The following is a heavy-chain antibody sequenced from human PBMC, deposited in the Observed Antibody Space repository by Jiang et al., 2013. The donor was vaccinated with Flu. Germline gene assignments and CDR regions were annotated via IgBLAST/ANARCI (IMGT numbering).Heavy chain of an antibody. CDR2: MNPSSGNT. D-gene: IGHD3-3*01. Sequence: GAEVKKPGASVKVSCKASGYTFSSYDINWVRQATGQGLEWMGWMNPSSGNTGYAQKFQGRVTMTRNTSISTAYMELSSLRSEDTAVYYCARDYIVWSDRFNFYYGMDVWGQG. CDR3: ARDYIVWSDRFNFYYGMDV. V-gene: IGHV1-8*01. CDR1: GYTFSSYD. J-gene: IGHJ6*02.